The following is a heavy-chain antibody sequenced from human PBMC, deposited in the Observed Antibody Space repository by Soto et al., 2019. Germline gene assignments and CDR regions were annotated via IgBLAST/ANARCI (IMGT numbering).Heavy chain of an antibody. Sequence: PGGSLRLSCAASGFSVSSNYMSWVRQAPGKGLEWVSVIYSGGNTHYADSVKGRFTISRDNSKNTLYLQMNSPTAEDTAVYYCARDSTWIPYYHYGMDVWGQGTTVTVSS. V-gene: IGHV3-53*01. CDR3: ARDSTWIPYYHYGMDV. CDR2: IYSGGNT. J-gene: IGHJ6*02. CDR1: GFSVSSNY. D-gene: IGHD5-18*01.